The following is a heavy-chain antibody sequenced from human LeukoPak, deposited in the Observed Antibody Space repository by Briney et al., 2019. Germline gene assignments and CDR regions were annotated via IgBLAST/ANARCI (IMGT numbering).Heavy chain of an antibody. Sequence: HGESLKISCKGSGYSFTSYWISWVRQMPGKGLEWMGRIDPSDSYTNYSPSFQGHVTISADKSISTAHLQWSSLKASDTAMYYCARAGLGIAVAATDYWGQGTLVTVSS. J-gene: IGHJ4*02. D-gene: IGHD6-19*01. V-gene: IGHV5-10-1*01. CDR1: GYSFTSYW. CDR2: IDPSDSYT. CDR3: ARAGLGIAVAATDY.